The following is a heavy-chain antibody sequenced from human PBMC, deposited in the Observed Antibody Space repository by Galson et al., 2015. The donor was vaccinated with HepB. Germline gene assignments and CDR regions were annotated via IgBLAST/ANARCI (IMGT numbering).Heavy chain of an antibody. Sequence: SLRLSCAASGFTFSSYGMHWVRQAPGKGLEWVAVISYDGSNKYYADSVKGRFTISRDNSKNTLYLQMNSLRAEDTAVYYCAKDLGGGNSGAFDIWGQGTMVTVSS. CDR2: ISYDGSNK. J-gene: IGHJ3*02. D-gene: IGHD4-23*01. CDR1: GFTFSSYG. V-gene: IGHV3-30*18. CDR3: AKDLGGGNSGAFDI.